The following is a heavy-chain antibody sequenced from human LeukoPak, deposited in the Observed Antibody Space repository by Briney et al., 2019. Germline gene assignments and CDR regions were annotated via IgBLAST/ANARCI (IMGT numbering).Heavy chain of an antibody. CDR3: VHRTMVTSVDH. V-gene: IGHV2-5*01. D-gene: IGHD4-17*01. CDR2: IYGNDDK. CDR1: GFSLNTNAEA. J-gene: IGHJ4*02. Sequence: KGSGPTLVKPTQTLTLTCTFSGFSLNTNAEAVGWVRQPPGQALEWLTFIYGNDDKRYSPPLASRLTITKDTSKNQVVLTMTDMDYVDTATYYCVHRTMVTSVDHWGQGTLVTVSS.